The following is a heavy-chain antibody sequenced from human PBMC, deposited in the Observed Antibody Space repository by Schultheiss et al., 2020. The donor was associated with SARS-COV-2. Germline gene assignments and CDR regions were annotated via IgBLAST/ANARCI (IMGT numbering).Heavy chain of an antibody. CDR3: ARARWSSIGGMDV. CDR1: GGSFSSYY. CDR2: IYTSGST. D-gene: IGHD6-13*01. V-gene: IGHV4-59*10. Sequence: SETLSLTCAVYGGSFSSYYWSWIRQPAGKGLEWIGRIYTSGSTNYNPSLKSRVTMSVDTSKNQFSLKLSSVTAADTAVYYCARARWSSIGGMDVWGQGTTVTVSS. J-gene: IGHJ6*02.